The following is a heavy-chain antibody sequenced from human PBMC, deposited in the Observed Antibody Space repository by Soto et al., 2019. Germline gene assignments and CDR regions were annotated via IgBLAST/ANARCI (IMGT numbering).Heavy chain of an antibody. V-gene: IGHV5-51*01. D-gene: IGHD6-19*01. CDR2: IYPGDSDT. Sequence: PGVPLKISCKGSGYSFTSYWIGWVRQMPGKGLEWMGIIYPGDSDTRYSPSFQGQVTISADKSISTAYLQWSSLKASDTAMYYCARLAGTGNYYYYGMDVWGQGTTVTVSS. CDR3: ARLAGTGNYYYYGMDV. CDR1: GYSFTSYW. J-gene: IGHJ6*02.